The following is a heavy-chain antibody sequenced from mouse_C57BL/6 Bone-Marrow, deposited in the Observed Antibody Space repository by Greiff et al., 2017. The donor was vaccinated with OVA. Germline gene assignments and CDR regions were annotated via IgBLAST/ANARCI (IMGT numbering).Heavy chain of an antibody. J-gene: IGHJ2*01. V-gene: IGHV1-7*01. CDR3: ARGSLIRYFDY. D-gene: IGHD1-2*01. Sequence: QVHVKQSGAELAKPGASVKLSCKASGYTFTSYWMHWVKQRPGQGLEWIGYINPSSGYTKYNQKFKDKATLTADKSSSTAYMQLSSLTYEDSAVYYCARGSLIRYFDYWGQGTTLTVSS. CDR2: INPSSGYT. CDR1: GYTFTSYW.